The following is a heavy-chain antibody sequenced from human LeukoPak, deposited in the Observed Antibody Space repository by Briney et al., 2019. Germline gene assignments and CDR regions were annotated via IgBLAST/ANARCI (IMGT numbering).Heavy chain of an antibody. CDR1: GFTVSSNY. CDR2: IYSGGRT. D-gene: IGHD1-26*01. Sequence: PGGSLRLSCAASGFTVSSNYMSWVRQAPGKGLEWVSVIYSGGRTYYADSVKGRFTLSRDNSKNTLYLQMNSLRAEDTALYYFARGTLSKYRGSYFDYWGQGTLVTFSS. J-gene: IGHJ4*02. V-gene: IGHV3-66*02. CDR3: ARGTLSKYRGSYFDY.